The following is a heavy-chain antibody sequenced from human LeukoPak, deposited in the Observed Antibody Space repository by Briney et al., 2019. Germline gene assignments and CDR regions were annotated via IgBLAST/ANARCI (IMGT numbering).Heavy chain of an antibody. Sequence: GGSLRLSCAASGFTFSTYAMTWVRQAPGKGLEWVSTIGTTAGDTYYADSVKGRFTISRDNSKNTLYLQMSSLRAEDTAVYYCAKYRLSGRCDYDYWGQGILVTVSS. J-gene: IGHJ4*02. CDR3: AKYRLSGRCDYDY. V-gene: IGHV3-23*01. CDR1: GFTFSTYA. CDR2: IGTTAGDT. D-gene: IGHD6-19*01.